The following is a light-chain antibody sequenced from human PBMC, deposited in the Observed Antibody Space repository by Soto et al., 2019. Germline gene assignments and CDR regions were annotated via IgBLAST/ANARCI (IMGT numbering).Light chain of an antibody. V-gene: IGKV1-39*01. CDR1: QTLKSY. J-gene: IGKJ1*01. CDR3: QQSFVTPRT. Sequence: DIQMNQSPSSLSASVGDRVTINCRASQTLKSYLNWYQHKPGKAPNLLIHDATTLHTGVPSRFSGSGSGTDFTLTISSLQPEDFATYYCQQSFVTPRTFGQGTKVDIK. CDR2: DAT.